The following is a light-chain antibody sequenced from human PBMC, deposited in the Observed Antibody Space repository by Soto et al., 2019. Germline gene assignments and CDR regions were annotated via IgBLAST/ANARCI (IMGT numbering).Light chain of an antibody. CDR2: AAS. Sequence: DIQMTQSPSSVSASVGDRVTITCRSSEDISTWLAWYQQKPGKASKLLIYAASSLQSGVPSRFSGSGSGTDFTLTISSLQPEDFATYYCQHADSFPLITFGQGTRLDIK. CDR3: QHADSFPLIT. CDR1: EDISTW. V-gene: IGKV1-12*01. J-gene: IGKJ5*01.